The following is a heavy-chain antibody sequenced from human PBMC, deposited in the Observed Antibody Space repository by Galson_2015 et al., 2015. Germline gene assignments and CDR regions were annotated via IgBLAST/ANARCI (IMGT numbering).Heavy chain of an antibody. V-gene: IGHV3-7*03. CDR3: ARVSVTARDCFHY. Sequence: SLRLSCAASGFTFSSYWMSWVRQAPGKGLEWVANIKQDGSEKYYVDSVKGRFTISRDNAKNSLYLQMNSLRAEDTAVYYRARVSVTARDCFHYWGQGTLVTVSS. J-gene: IGHJ4*02. CDR1: GFTFSSYW. CDR2: IKQDGSEK. D-gene: IGHD2-21*02.